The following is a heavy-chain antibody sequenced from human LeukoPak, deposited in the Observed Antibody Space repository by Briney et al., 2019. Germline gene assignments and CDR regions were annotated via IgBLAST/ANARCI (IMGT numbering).Heavy chain of an antibody. J-gene: IGHJ4*02. Sequence: PGGSLRLSCAASGFSFSSYAMSWVRQAPGKGLEWVSVISGSGDSTYYADSVKGRFTISRDTAKNTLYLQMNSLRAEDTAVYYCVRVHVGTDMVDIDYWGQGTLVTVSS. CDR1: GFSFSSYA. CDR3: VRVHVGTDMVDIDY. D-gene: IGHD5-18*01. V-gene: IGHV3-23*01. CDR2: ISGSGDST.